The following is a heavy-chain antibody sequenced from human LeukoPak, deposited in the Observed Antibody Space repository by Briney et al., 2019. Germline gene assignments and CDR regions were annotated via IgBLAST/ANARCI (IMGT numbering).Heavy chain of an antibody. V-gene: IGHV4-34*01. CDR2: INHSGST. J-gene: IGHJ4*02. CDR3: ARERGPPYGDYGGDTIDY. D-gene: IGHD4-17*01. Sequence: PSETLSLTCAVYGGSFSGYYWSWIRQPPGKGLEWIGEINHSGSTNYNPSLKSRVTISVDTSKNQFSLKLSSVTAADTAVYYCARERGPPYGDYGGDTIDYWGQGTLVTVSS. CDR1: GGSFSGYY.